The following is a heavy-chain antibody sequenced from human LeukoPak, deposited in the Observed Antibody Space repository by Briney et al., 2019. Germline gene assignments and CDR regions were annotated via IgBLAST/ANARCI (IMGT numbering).Heavy chain of an antibody. CDR2: ISGSGGST. J-gene: IGHJ4*02. D-gene: IGHD2-2*01. Sequence: PGGSLRLSCAASGFTFSSYAMSWVRQAPGKGLEWVSAISGSGGSTYYADSVKGRFTISRDNSKNTLYLQMNSLRAEDTAVYYCARDKIVVVPAAILHYWGQGTLVTVSS. CDR1: GFTFSSYA. V-gene: IGHV3-23*01. CDR3: ARDKIVVVPAAILHY.